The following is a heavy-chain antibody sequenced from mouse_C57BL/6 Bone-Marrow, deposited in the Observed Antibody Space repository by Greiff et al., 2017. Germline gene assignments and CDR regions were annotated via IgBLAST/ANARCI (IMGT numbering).Heavy chain of an antibody. CDR3: ERQELTGPWFAY. CDR1: GFTFSDYY. D-gene: IGHD4-1*01. J-gene: IGHJ3*01. V-gene: IGHV5-12*01. CDR2: ISNGGGST. Sequence: EVKVVESGGGLVQPGGSLKLSCAASGFTFSDYYMYWVRQTPEKRLEWVAYISNGGGSTYYPDTVKGRFTISRDNAKNTLYLQMSRLKSEDTAMYYCERQELTGPWFAYWGQGTLVTVSA.